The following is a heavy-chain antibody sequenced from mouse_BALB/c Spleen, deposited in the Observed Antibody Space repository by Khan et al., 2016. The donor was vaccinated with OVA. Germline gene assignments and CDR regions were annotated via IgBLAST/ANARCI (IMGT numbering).Heavy chain of an antibody. CDR1: GYTFTTYW. CDR2: INPSTGYT. V-gene: IGHV1-7*01. CDR3: ARRGLYGIFPY. J-gene: IGHJ3*01. D-gene: IGHD2-10*02. Sequence: VQLQQSGAELAKPGASVKMSCTASGYTFTTYWMHWIKQRPGQGLEWIGYINPSTGYTEYNQNFKDKATLTADESSSTAYMHLNSLTSEDSAVXYCARRGLYGIFPYWGPGTLVTVSA.